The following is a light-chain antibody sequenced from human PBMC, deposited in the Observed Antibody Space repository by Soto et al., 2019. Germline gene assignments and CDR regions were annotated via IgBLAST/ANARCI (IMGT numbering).Light chain of an antibody. Sequence: DFQMTQFPSTLSASVGDRVTITCRASQSIRSWLAWYQQKPGKAPNLLIYKASSLPSGVPSRFSGSGYGTEFTLTISSLQPDDIATYYCQQYDSYSTFGGGTKVQIK. CDR3: QQYDSYST. CDR1: QSIRSW. J-gene: IGKJ4*01. V-gene: IGKV1-5*03. CDR2: KAS.